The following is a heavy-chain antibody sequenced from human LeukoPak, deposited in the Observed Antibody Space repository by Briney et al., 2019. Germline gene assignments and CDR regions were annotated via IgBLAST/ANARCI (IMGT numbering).Heavy chain of an antibody. D-gene: IGHD3-22*01. J-gene: IGHJ4*02. V-gene: IGHV4-59*11. Sequence: SETLSLPCTVSGGSTSGRDWTWIRQPPGKGLEWIGYIHYDGRTNYNPSFKSRVIISLDTSNNQFALNLKSVTAADTAAYYCARLVNYGYSDYWGQGTLVTVSS. CDR1: GGSTSGRD. CDR3: ARLVNYGYSDY. CDR2: IHYDGRT.